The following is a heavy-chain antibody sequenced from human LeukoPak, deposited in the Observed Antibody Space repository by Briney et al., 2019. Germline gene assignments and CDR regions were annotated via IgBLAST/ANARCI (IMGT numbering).Heavy chain of an antibody. CDR1: GGSISSSSYY. CDR2: IYTSGST. J-gene: IGHJ3*02. CDR3: ARARTTVTTQEAFDI. Sequence: SETLSLTCTVSGGSISSSSYYWGWIRQPPGKGLEWIGRIYTSGSTNYNPSLKSRVTMSVDTSKNQFSLKLSSVTAADTAVYYCARARTTVTTQEAFDIWGQGTMVTVSS. D-gene: IGHD4-17*01. V-gene: IGHV4-39*07.